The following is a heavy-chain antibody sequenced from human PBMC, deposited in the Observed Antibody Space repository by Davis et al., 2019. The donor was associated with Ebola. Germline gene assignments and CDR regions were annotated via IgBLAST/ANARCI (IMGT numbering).Heavy chain of an antibody. J-gene: IGHJ4*02. CDR1: GFTFDDYA. D-gene: IGHD3-9*01. Sequence: PGGSLRLSCAASGFTFDDYAMHWVRQAPGKGLEWVSGISWNNGSIGYADSVKGRFTISRDNAKNSLYLQMNSLRAEDTALYYCAKDISYDILTGYFLRGLDYWGQGTLVTVSS. CDR3: AKDISYDILTGYFLRGLDY. V-gene: IGHV3-9*01. CDR2: ISWNNGSI.